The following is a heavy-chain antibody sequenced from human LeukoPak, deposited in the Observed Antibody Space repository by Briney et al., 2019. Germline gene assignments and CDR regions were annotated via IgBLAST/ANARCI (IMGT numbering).Heavy chain of an antibody. J-gene: IGHJ4*02. CDR1: GGSISSYY. Sequence: SETLSLTCTVSGGSISSYYWSWIRQPPGKGLEWIGYIYYSGSTNYNPSLKSRVTISIDTSKNQFSLKLSSVTAADTAVYYCARAGSSGYYWGYFDHWGQGTLVTVSS. V-gene: IGHV4-59*01. CDR2: IYYSGST. CDR3: ARAGSSGYYWGYFDH. D-gene: IGHD3-22*01.